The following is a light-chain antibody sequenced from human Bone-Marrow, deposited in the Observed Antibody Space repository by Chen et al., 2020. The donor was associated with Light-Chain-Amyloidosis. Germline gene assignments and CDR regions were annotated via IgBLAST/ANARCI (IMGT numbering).Light chain of an antibody. J-gene: IGLJ3*02. CDR2: EVN. CDR1: SSDVGSYNL. V-gene: IGLV2-23*02. Sequence: QSALPQPAPVSGSPGQSITTSCTGTSSDVGSYNLVSWYQQPPGKAPKLMIYEVNKRPSGVSNRFSGSKSGNTASLTISGLQAEDDADYYCCSYAGSSTPWVFGGGTKLTVL. CDR3: CSYAGSSTPWV.